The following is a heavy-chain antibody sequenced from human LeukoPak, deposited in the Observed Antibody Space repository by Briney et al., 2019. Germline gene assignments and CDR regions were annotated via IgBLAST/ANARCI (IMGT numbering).Heavy chain of an antibody. V-gene: IGHV1-18*01. CDR1: GYTFTSYG. J-gene: IGHJ6*03. D-gene: IGHD1-1*01. CDR2: ISAYNGNT. Sequence: VASVKVSCKASGYTFTSYGISWVRQAPGQGLEWMGWISAYNGNTNYAQKLQGRVTMTTDTSTSTAYMELRSLRSDDTAVYYCARLGTSPTPPYYYYYMDVWGKGTTVTVSS. CDR3: ARLGTSPTPPYYYYYMDV.